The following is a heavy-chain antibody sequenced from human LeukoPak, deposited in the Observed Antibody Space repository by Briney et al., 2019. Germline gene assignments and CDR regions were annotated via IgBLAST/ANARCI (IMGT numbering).Heavy chain of an antibody. J-gene: IGHJ3*02. Sequence: GGSLRLSCAASGLTFSSSEMNWVRQAPGKGLEWISYISSRGGTIYHADSVKGRFTVSRDNAKNSLYPQMNSLRAEDTAVYYCATQGRSAISGIWGQGTMVTVSS. CDR3: ATQGRSAISGI. V-gene: IGHV3-48*03. CDR1: GLTFSSSE. D-gene: IGHD3-3*01. CDR2: ISSRGGTI.